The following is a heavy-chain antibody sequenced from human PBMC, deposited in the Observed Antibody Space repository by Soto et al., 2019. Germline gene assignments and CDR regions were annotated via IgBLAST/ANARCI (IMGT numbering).Heavy chain of an antibody. J-gene: IGHJ4*02. D-gene: IGHD5-12*01. CDR1: GFTFSSYG. CDR2: ISYDGSNK. CDR3: AKDTVFVRYSGYDWGYYFDY. Sequence: GGSLRLSCAASGFTFSSYGMHWVRQAPGKGLEWVAVISYDGSNKYYADSVKGRFTISRDNSKNTLYLQMNSLRAEDTAVYYCAKDTVFVRYSGYDWGYYFDYWGQGTLVTVSS. V-gene: IGHV3-30*18.